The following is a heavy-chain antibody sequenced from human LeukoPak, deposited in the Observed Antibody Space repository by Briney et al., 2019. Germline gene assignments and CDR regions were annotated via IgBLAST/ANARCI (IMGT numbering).Heavy chain of an antibody. D-gene: IGHD6-13*01. J-gene: IGHJ4*02. Sequence: PSETLSLTCTVSGGSISSYYWSWIRQPPGKGLEWIGYIYYSGSTNYNPSLKSRVTISVDTSKNQFSLKLSSVTAADTAVYYCARHVGIAAAGIDYFDYWGQGTLVTVSS. V-gene: IGHV4-59*08. CDR1: GGSISSYY. CDR2: IYYSGST. CDR3: ARHVGIAAAGIDYFDY.